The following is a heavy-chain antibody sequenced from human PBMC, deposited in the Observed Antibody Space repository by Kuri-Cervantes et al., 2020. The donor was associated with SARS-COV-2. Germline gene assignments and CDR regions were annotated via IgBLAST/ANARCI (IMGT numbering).Heavy chain of an antibody. CDR2: MNPNSGNT. Sequence: ASVKVSCKASGYTFTSYDINWVRQATGQGLEWMGWMNPNSGNTDYAQFFQGRVTMTRDTSTSTVYMELSSLTSEDTAIYYCYCAPKEGFDSWGQGTLVTVSS. D-gene: IGHD2-21*01. V-gene: IGHV1-8*02. J-gene: IGHJ4*02. CDR3: YCAPKEGFDS. CDR1: GYTFTSYD.